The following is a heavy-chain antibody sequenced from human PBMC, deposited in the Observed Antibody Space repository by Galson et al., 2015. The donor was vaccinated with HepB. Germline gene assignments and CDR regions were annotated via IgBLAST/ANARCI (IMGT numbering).Heavy chain of an antibody. CDR1: GFTFSSYA. D-gene: IGHD3-9*01. CDR3: ARGRGGLRYFDQLIGVPLDY. CDR2: ISSNGGST. J-gene: IGHJ4*02. V-gene: IGHV3-64*01. Sequence: SLRLSCAASGFTFSSYAMHWVRQAPGKGLEYVSAISSNGGSTYYANSVKGRFTISRDNSKNTLYLQMGSLRAEDMAVYYCARGRGGLRYFDQLIGVPLDYWGQGTLVTVSS.